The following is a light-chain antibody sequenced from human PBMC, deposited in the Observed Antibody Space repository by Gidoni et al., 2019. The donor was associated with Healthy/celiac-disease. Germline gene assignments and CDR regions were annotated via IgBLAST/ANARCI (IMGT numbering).Light chain of an antibody. CDR3: QQSYSTPFT. CDR1: QSISSY. CDR2: AAS. V-gene: IGKV1-39*01. J-gene: IGKJ3*01. Sequence: DIQMTQSPSSLSASVGDRVTITCRASQSISSYLNWYQQKPGKAPKLLIYAASSLQSGVPSRFSGSGSGTDFTLTISSPQPEDLATYYCQQSYSTPFTFGPGTKVDIK.